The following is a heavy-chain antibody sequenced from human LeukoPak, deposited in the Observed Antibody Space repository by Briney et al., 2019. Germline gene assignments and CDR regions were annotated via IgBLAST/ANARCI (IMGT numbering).Heavy chain of an antibody. CDR3: AKDSFVRPDILTGYYQY. J-gene: IGHJ4*02. CDR1: GFTFSSYA. Sequence: PGGSLRLSCAASGFTFSSYAMSWVRQAPGKGLEWVSAISGSGGSTYYADSVKGRFTISRDNSKNTLYLQMNSLRAEDTAVYYRAKDSFVRPDILTGYYQYWGQGTLVTVSS. V-gene: IGHV3-23*01. D-gene: IGHD3-9*01. CDR2: ISGSGGST.